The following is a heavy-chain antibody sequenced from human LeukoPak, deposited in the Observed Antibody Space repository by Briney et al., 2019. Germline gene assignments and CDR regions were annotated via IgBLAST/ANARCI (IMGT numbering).Heavy chain of an antibody. V-gene: IGHV3-53*01. Sequence: GGSLRLSCAASGFTVSSNYMSWVRQAPGKGLEWVSVIYSGGSTYYADSVKGRFTISRDNSKNTLYLQMNSLRAEDTAVYYCAKSDYYYDSSGYPDGGQGTLVTVSS. CDR2: IYSGGST. D-gene: IGHD3-22*01. J-gene: IGHJ4*02. CDR3: AKSDYYYDSSGYPD. CDR1: GFTVSSNY.